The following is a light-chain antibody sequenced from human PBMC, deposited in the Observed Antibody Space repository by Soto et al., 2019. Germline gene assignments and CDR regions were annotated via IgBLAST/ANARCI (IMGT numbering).Light chain of an antibody. V-gene: IGKV3-11*01. CDR3: QQRSNWPST. Sequence: EIVLTQSPATLYLSPGNRATLSCRASQSVSGYLAWYQQKPGQAPRLLIYDASNRATGIPARFSGSGSGTDFTLPIISLEPEDVEVYYCQQRSNWPSTFGGGNKVEI. CDR2: DAS. J-gene: IGKJ4*01. CDR1: QSVSGY.